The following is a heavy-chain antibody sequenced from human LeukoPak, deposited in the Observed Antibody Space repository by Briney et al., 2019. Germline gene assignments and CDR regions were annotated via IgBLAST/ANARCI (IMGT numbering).Heavy chain of an antibody. Sequence: GGSLRLSCAASGFTFSSYGMHWVRQAPGKGLEWVAVISYDGSNKYYADSVKGRFSISRDDSKNTLYLQMNSLRGEDTAVYYCAKDLLRDRWFGESWGQGTLVTVSS. CDR2: ISYDGSNK. V-gene: IGHV3-30*18. D-gene: IGHD3-10*01. CDR3: AKDLLRDRWFGES. CDR1: GFTFSSYG. J-gene: IGHJ5*02.